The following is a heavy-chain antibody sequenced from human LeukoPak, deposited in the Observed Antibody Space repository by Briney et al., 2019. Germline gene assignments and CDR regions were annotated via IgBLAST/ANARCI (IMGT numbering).Heavy chain of an antibody. CDR3: AKDHFAYGDSSDFDY. CDR1: GFTFSSYG. CDR2: ISGSGGST. J-gene: IGHJ4*02. D-gene: IGHD4-17*01. V-gene: IGHV3-23*01. Sequence: GGSLRLSCAASGFTFSSYGMSWVRQAPGKGLEWVSTISGSGGSTYYADSVKGRFTISRDNSKNTLYLQMNSLRPEDTAVYYCAKDHFAYGDSSDFDYWGQGTLVIVSS.